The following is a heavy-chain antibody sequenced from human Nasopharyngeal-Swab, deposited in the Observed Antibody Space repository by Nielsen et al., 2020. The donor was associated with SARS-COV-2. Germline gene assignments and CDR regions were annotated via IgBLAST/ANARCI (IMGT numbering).Heavy chain of an antibody. CDR2: INHSGST. J-gene: IGHJ4*02. CDR3: ARSAGTTKNDLDY. Sequence: SETLSLTCAVYGGSFSGYYWSWIRRPPGKGLEWIGEINHSGSTNYNPSLKSRVTISVDTSKNQFSLKLSSVTAADTAVYYCARSAGTTKNDLDYWGQGTLVTVSS. CDR1: GGSFSGYY. D-gene: IGHD1-14*01. V-gene: IGHV4-34*01.